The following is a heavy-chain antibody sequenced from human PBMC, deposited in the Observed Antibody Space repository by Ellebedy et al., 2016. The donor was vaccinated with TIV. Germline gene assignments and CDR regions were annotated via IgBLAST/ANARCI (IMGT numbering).Heavy chain of an antibody. J-gene: IGHJ2*01. CDR1: GFTFRTYD. Sequence: GGSLRLSXAASGFTFRTYDMHWVRQGTGKGLEWVSGIGTASDTFYPDSVKGRFTISRENAKNSFYLQMNSLKAGDTAVYYCARAPTASGRVWYFDLWGRGTRATVSA. CDR3: ARAPTASGRVWYFDL. CDR2: IGTASDT. V-gene: IGHV3-13*04. D-gene: IGHD3-10*01.